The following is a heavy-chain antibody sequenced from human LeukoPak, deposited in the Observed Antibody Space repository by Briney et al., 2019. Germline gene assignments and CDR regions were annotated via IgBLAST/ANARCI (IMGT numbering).Heavy chain of an antibody. CDR3: ARGEGGSGWYLNYYYYYMDV. V-gene: IGHV4-59*01. CDR1: GGSISSYY. J-gene: IGHJ6*03. D-gene: IGHD6-19*01. CDR2: IYYSGST. Sequence: PSETLSLTCTVSGGSISSYYWSWIRQPPGKGLEWIGYIYYSGSTNYNPSLKSRVTISVDTSKNQFSLKLSSVTAADTAVYYCARGEGGSGWYLNYYYYYMDVWGKGTTVTISS.